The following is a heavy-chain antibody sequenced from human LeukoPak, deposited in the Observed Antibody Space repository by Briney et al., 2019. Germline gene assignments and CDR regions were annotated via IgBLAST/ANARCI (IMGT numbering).Heavy chain of an antibody. D-gene: IGHD6-19*01. CDR1: GGTFSSYA. CDR3: AVGYSSGWYLNWFDP. J-gene: IGHJ5*02. Sequence: GASVKVSCKASGGTFSSYAISWVRQAPGQGLEWMGGIIPIFGTANYAQKFQGRVTITADESTSTAYMELSRLRSDDTAVYYCAVGYSSGWYLNWFDPWGQGTLVTVSS. CDR2: IIPIFGTA. V-gene: IGHV1-69*13.